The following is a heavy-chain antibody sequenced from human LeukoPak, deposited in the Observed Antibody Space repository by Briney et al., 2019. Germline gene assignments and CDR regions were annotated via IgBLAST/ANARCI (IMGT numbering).Heavy chain of an antibody. Sequence: GGSLRLSCAASGFTVSSNYMNWVRQAPGKGLEWLSVIYSGGSTYYADSVKGRFTISRDNSKNTLYLQMNSLRAEDTAVYYCAKGASRPQIGYCTNGVCQNFDYWGQGTLVTVSS. CDR1: GFTVSSNY. D-gene: IGHD2-8*01. CDR3: AKGASRPQIGYCTNGVCQNFDY. J-gene: IGHJ4*02. CDR2: IYSGGST. V-gene: IGHV3-53*01.